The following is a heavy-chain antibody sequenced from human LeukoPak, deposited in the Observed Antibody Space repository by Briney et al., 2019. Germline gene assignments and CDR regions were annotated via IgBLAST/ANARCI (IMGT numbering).Heavy chain of an antibody. CDR1: GYTFSNYA. Sequence: GASVKVSCKASGYTFSNYAISWARQAPGQGLEWMGWISAYSGDTNYAQKLQGRVTMITDTFTSTAYLEVGSRTSDDTGVYYCASGYCGGVTCYLDYYMDVWGKGTTVAVSS. D-gene: IGHD2-15*01. V-gene: IGHV1-18*01. CDR2: ISAYSGDT. J-gene: IGHJ6*03. CDR3: ASGYCGGVTCYLDYYMDV.